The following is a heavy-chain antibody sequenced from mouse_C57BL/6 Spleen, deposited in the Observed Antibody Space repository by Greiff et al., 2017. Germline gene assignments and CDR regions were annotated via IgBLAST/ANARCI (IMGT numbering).Heavy chain of an antibody. CDR1: GFTFSSYG. J-gene: IGHJ4*01. V-gene: IGHV5-6*01. Sequence: EVKLMESGGDLVKPGGSLKLSCAASGFTFSSYGMSWVRQTPDKRLEWVATISSGGSYTYYPDSVKGRFTISRDNAKNTLYLQMSSLKSEDTAMYYCARQGNYVDYAMDYWGQGTSVTVSS. D-gene: IGHD2-1*01. CDR2: ISSGGSYT. CDR3: ARQGNYVDYAMDY.